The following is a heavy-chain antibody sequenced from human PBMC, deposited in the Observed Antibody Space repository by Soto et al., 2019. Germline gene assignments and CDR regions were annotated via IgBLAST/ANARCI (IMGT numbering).Heavy chain of an antibody. Sequence: QVQLVQSGAEVKKPGSSVKVSCKASGGTFSSYAISWVRQAPGQGLEWMGGIIPIFGTANYAQKFQGRVTITADNSTSTDYMELSSLRSEDTAVYYCARHRGLKGGAGDYYYGMDVWGQGTTVTVSS. V-gene: IGHV1-69*06. D-gene: IGHD3-16*01. CDR3: ARHRGLKGGAGDYYYGMDV. CDR2: IIPIFGTA. J-gene: IGHJ6*02. CDR1: GGTFSSYA.